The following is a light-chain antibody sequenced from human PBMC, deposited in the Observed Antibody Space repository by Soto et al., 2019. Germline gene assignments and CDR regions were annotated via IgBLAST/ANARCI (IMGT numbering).Light chain of an antibody. CDR1: QAIRND. CDR3: LQHKTFPRT. V-gene: IGKV1-17*01. Sequence: DVQMTQSKSSLSASVGDRVTITCRASQAIRNDLGWYQQKPAKAPKRLIYAASSLESGVPSRFSGSGSGTEFTLTISSLQPEDSATYYCLQHKTFPRTFGQGTQVDIK. J-gene: IGKJ1*01. CDR2: AAS.